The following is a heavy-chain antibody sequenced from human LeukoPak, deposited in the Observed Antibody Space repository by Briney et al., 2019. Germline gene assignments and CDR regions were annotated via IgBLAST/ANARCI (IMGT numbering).Heavy chain of an antibody. CDR2: ISYDGSNK. D-gene: IGHD1-1*01. CDR3: AKEQLERPEGFDP. J-gene: IGHJ5*02. Sequence: GRSLRLSCAASGFTFSSYGMHWVRQAPGKGLEWVAVISYDGSNKYYADSVKGRFTISRDNSKNTLYLQMNSQRAEDTAVYYCAKEQLERPEGFDPWGQGTLVTVSS. CDR1: GFTFSSYG. V-gene: IGHV3-30*18.